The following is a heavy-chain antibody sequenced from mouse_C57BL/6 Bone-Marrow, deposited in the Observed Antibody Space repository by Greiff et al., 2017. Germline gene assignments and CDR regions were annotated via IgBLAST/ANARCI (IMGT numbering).Heavy chain of an antibody. V-gene: IGHV3-6*01. J-gene: IGHJ1*03. CDR3: ARKPPYYYGSTY. CDR2: ISYDGSN. D-gene: IGHD1-1*01. Sequence: EVQVVESGPGLVKPSQSLSLTCSVTGYSITSGYYWNWIRQFPGNKLEWMGYISYDGSNNYNPSLKNRISITRDTSKNQFFLKLNSVTTEDTATYYCARKPPYYYGSTYWGTGTTVTVSS. CDR1: GYSITSGYY.